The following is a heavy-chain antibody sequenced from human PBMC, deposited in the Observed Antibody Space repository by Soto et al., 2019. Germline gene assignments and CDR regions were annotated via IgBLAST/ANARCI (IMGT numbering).Heavy chain of an antibody. V-gene: IGHV3-74*01. J-gene: IGHJ4*02. CDR2: INSDGSST. Sequence: PGGSLRLSCAASGFTFSSYWMHWVRQAPGKGLVWVSRINSDGSSTSYADSVKGRFTISRDNAKNTLYLQMNSLRAEDTAVYYCARESDTYYFDYWGQGTLVTGSS. D-gene: IGHD3-16*01. CDR3: ARESDTYYFDY. CDR1: GFTFSSYW.